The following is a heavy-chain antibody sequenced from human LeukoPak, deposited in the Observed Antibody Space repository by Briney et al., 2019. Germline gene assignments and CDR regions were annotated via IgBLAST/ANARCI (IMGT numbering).Heavy chain of an antibody. Sequence: GGSLRLSCAASGFTFSNYWMSWVRQAPGKGLEWVANIRQDGSEKYYVDSVKGRFTISRDNAKNSLYLRVNSLRAEDTAVYYCARGGSGSPVDYWGQGTLVTVSS. V-gene: IGHV3-7*01. D-gene: IGHD3-22*01. J-gene: IGHJ4*02. CDR1: GFTFSNYW. CDR2: IRQDGSEK. CDR3: ARGGSGSPVDY.